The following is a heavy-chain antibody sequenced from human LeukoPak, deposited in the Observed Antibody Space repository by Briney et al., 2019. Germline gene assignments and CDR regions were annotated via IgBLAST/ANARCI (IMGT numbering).Heavy chain of an antibody. CDR3: ARTAGGNSYYYYMDV. D-gene: IGHD4-23*01. V-gene: IGHV2-70*11. CDR2: IDWDDDK. Sequence: SGPALLKPTPTLTLTCTFSGFSLRTSGMCVRWIRQPPAKALEWLSRIDWDDDKYYSTSLKTRLAISKDTSKNQVVLTMSNLDPVDTATYYCARTAGGNSYYYYMDVWGKGTTVTVSS. CDR1: GFSLRTSGMC. J-gene: IGHJ6*03.